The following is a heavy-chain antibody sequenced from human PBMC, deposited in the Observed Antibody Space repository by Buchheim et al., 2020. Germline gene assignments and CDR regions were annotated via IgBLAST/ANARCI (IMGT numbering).Heavy chain of an antibody. V-gene: IGHV3-30*04. CDR2: ISYDGSNK. CDR3: AREGSSSWYLTPLYYYCGIDV. Sequence: QVQLVESGGGVVQPGRSLRLSCAASGFTFSSYAMHWVRQAPGKGLEWVAVISYDGSNKYYADSVKGRFTISRDNSKNTLYLQMNSVRAEDTAEYYCAREGSSSWYLTPLYYYCGIDVWGQGTT. D-gene: IGHD6-13*01. J-gene: IGHJ6*02. CDR1: GFTFSSYA.